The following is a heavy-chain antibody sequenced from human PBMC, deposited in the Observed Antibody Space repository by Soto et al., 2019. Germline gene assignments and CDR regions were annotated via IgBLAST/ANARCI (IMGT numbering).Heavy chain of an antibody. Sequence: GGSLRLSCAASGFTFSNAWMSWVRQAPGKGLEWVGRIKSKTDGGTTDYAAPVKGRFTISRDDSKNTLYLQMNSLKTEDTAVYYCTTSLYDFWSGYYPFLGAMDVWGKGTTVTVSS. V-gene: IGHV3-15*01. J-gene: IGHJ6*03. CDR3: TTSLYDFWSGYYPFLGAMDV. CDR1: GFTFSNAW. CDR2: IKSKTDGGTT. D-gene: IGHD3-3*01.